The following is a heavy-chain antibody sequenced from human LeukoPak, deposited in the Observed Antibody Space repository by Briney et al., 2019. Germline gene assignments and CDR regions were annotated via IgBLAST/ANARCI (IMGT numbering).Heavy chain of an antibody. J-gene: IGHJ4*02. V-gene: IGHV3-23*01. CDR1: GFTFSSYW. CDR2: TSGSGGST. Sequence: PGGSLRLSCAASGFTFSSYWMSWVRQAPGKGLEWVSATSGSGGSTYYADSVKGRFTISRDNSKNTLYLQMNSLRAEDTAVYYCAKENEWELVFDYWGQGTLVTVSS. D-gene: IGHD1-26*01. CDR3: AKENEWELVFDY.